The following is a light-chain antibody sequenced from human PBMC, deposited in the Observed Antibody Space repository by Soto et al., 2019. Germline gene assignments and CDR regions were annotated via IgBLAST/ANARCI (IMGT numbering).Light chain of an antibody. CDR1: QSVSSSY. CDR2: GAS. CDR3: QQYGSSPLT. J-gene: IGKJ4*01. V-gene: IGKV3-20*01. Sequence: EIVLTQSPGTLSLSPGERATLSCRASQSVSSSYLAWYQQKPGQAPRLLIYGASSRATATPDRFSGSGSGTDFTLTISRLEPEDFAVYYCQQYGSSPLTFGGGTKVEIK.